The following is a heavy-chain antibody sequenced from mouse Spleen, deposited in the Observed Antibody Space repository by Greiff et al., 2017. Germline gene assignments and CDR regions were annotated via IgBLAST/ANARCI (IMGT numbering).Heavy chain of an antibody. D-gene: IGHD1-2*01. CDR3: ARPFITTATAWFAY. CDR2: IDPSDSYT. Sequence: QVQLQQSGAELVKPGASVKLSCKASGYTFTSYWMQWVKQRPGQGLEWIGEIDPSDSYTNYNQKFKGKATLTVDTSSSTAYMQLSSLTSEDSAVYYCARPFITTATAWFAYWGQGTLVTVSA. J-gene: IGHJ3*01. CDR1: GYTFTSYW. V-gene: IGHV1-50*01.